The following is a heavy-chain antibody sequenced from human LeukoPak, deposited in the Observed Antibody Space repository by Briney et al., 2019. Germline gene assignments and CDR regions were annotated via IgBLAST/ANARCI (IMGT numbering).Heavy chain of an antibody. V-gene: IGHV3-11*04. CDR2: IGRSGTTI. Sequence: GGSLRLSCAASGFTFSDYYMSWIRQVPGKGLEWVSYIGRSGTTIHYADAVKGRFTISWDNAKKPLYLQMNSLRAEDTAVYYCTRVPSGSYPIDSWGQGTLVTVSS. D-gene: IGHD1-26*01. CDR1: GFTFSDYY. CDR3: TRVPSGSYPIDS. J-gene: IGHJ4*02.